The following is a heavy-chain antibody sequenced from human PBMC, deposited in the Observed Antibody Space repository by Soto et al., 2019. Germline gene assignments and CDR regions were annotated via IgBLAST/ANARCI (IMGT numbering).Heavy chain of an antibody. D-gene: IGHD2-15*01. CDR1: GFTFSSYS. Sequence: GGSLRLSCAASGFTFSSYSMNWVRQAPGKGLEWVSSISSSSSYIYYADSVKGRFTISRDNAKNSLYLQMNSLRAEDAAVYYCARAISFRYCSGGSCYATFDYWGQGTLVTVSS. J-gene: IGHJ4*02. CDR2: ISSSSSYI. V-gene: IGHV3-21*01. CDR3: ARAISFRYCSGGSCYATFDY.